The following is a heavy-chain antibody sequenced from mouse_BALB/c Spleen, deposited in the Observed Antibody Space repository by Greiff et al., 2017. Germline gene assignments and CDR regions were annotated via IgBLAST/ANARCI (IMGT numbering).Heavy chain of an antibody. CDR2: ISYSGST. V-gene: IGHV3-8*02. Sequence: EVKLEESGPSLVKPSQTLSLTCSVTGDSITSGYWNWIRKFPGNKLEYMGYISYSGSTYYNPSLKSRISITRDTSKNQYYLQLNSVTTEDTATYYCARYHYYGSSPYWYFDVWGAGTTVTVSS. CDR1: GDSITSGY. D-gene: IGHD1-1*01. CDR3: ARYHYYGSSPYWYFDV. J-gene: IGHJ1*01.